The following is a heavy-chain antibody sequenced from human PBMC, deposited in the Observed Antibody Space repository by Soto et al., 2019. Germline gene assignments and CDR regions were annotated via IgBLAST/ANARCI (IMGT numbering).Heavy chain of an antibody. Sequence: QVQLVQSGAEVKKPGSSVKVSCKASGGTFSSYTISWVRQAPGQGLEWMGRIIHILGIANYAQKFQGRVTITADKSTSTAYMELSSLRSEDTAVYYCARAPQYYDILPGAYYYYYMDVWGKGTTVTVSS. CDR1: GGTFSSYT. J-gene: IGHJ6*03. D-gene: IGHD3-9*01. CDR2: IIHILGIA. CDR3: ARAPQYYDILPGAYYYYYMDV. V-gene: IGHV1-69*02.